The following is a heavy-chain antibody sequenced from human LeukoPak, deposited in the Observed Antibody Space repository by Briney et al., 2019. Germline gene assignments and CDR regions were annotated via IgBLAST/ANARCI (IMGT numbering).Heavy chain of an antibody. CDR1: GGIFSSYA. V-gene: IGHV1-69*06. CDR2: IIPIFGTA. D-gene: IGHD6-19*01. Sequence: ASVKVSCQASGGIFSSYAISWVRQAPGQGLEWMGGIIPIFGTANYAQKFQGRVTITADKSTSTAYMELSSLRSEDTAVYYCASSRSSGWQFDYWGRGTLVTVSS. CDR3: ASSRSSGWQFDY. J-gene: IGHJ4*02.